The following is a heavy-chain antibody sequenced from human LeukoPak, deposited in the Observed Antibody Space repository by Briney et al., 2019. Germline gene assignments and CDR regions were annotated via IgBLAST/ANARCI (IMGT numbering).Heavy chain of an antibody. D-gene: IGHD3-16*01. J-gene: IGHJ3*02. Sequence: GGSLRLSCAASGFTFSSYAMHGVRQAPGKGLEWVAVISYDGSNKYYADSVKGRFTISRDNSKNTLYLQMNSLRAEDTAVYYCARPLRGKIWDAFDIWGQGTMVTVSS. CDR1: GFTFSSYA. CDR3: ARPLRGKIWDAFDI. CDR2: ISYDGSNK. V-gene: IGHV3-30*04.